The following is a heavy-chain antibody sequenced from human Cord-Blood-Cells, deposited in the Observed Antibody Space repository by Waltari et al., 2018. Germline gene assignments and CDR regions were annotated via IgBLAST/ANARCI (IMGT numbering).Heavy chain of an antibody. CDR3: ATVEKGRELLPADGFDP. J-gene: IGHJ5*02. V-gene: IGHV1-24*01. CDR2: FDPEDGET. D-gene: IGHD1-26*01. CDR1: GYTPTELS. Sequence: QVPLVQSGAEVKKPGASVKVTCQVSGYTPTELSIHWVRLAPGKGLEWMGGFDPEDGETIYAQKFQGRVTMTEDTSTDTAYMELSSLRSEDTAVYYCATVEKGRELLPADGFDPWGQGTLVTVSS.